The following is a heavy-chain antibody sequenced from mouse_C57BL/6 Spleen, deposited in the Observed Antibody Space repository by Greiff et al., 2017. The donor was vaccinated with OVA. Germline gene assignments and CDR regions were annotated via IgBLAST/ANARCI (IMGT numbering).Heavy chain of an antibody. D-gene: IGHD2-4*01. CDR3: ASLYYDYDGDYFDY. V-gene: IGHV1-55*01. J-gene: IGHJ2*01. Sequence: QVQLQQSGAELVKPGASVKMSCKASGYTFTSYWITWVKQRPGQGLEWIGDIYPGSGSTNYNEKFKSKATLTVDTSSSTAYMQLSSLTSEDSAVYYCASLYYDYDGDYFDYWGQGTTLTVSS. CDR2: IYPGSGST. CDR1: GYTFTSYW.